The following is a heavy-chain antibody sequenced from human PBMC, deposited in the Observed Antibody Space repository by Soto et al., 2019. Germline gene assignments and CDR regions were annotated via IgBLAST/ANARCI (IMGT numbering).Heavy chain of an antibody. D-gene: IGHD2-15*01. CDR3: ARYRRWPTFNGFYP. J-gene: IGHJ5*01. V-gene: IGHV4-59*02. CDR1: GGSVSSYY. CDR2: IYYSGST. Sequence: SETLSLTCTVSGGSVSSYYWSWIRQPPGKGLEWIGYIYYSGSTNYNPSLKSRVTISVDTSKNQFSLKLSSVTAADTAVYYCARYRRWPTFNGFYPWGQRTLVTVSS.